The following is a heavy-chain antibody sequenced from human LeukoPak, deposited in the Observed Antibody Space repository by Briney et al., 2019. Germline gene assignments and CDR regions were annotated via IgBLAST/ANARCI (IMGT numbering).Heavy chain of an antibody. V-gene: IGHV1-69*13. J-gene: IGHJ4*02. CDR1: GGTFSSYA. CDR2: IIPIFGTA. CDR3: ASTIRGYSGYAQGDY. Sequence: SVKVSCKXSGGTFSSYAISWVRQAPGQGLEWMGGIIPIFGTANYAQKFQGRVTITADESTSTAYMELSSLRSEDTAVYYCASTIRGYSGYAQGDYWGQGTLVTVXS. D-gene: IGHD5-12*01.